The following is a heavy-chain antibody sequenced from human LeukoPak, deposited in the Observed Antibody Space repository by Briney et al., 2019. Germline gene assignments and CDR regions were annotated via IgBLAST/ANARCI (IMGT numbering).Heavy chain of an antibody. D-gene: IGHD6-13*01. CDR1: GFTFSSYE. Sequence: SGGSLRLSCAASGFTFSSYEMNWVRQAPGKGLEWVSYISSSGSTIYYADSVKGRFTISRDNAKNSLYLQMNSLRAEDTAVYYCARVIRDSSSWSLPIDYWGQGTLVTVSS. CDR3: ARVIRDSSSWSLPIDY. J-gene: IGHJ4*02. V-gene: IGHV3-48*03. CDR2: ISSSGSTI.